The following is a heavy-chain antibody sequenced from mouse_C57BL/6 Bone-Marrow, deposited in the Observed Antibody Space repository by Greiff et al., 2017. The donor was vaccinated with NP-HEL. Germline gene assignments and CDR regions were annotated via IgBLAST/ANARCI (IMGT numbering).Heavy chain of an antibody. CDR2: IYPRSGNT. V-gene: IGHV1-81*01. Sequence: QVQLKQSGAELARPGASVKLSCKASGYTFTSYGISWVKQRTGQGLEWIGEIYPRSGNTYYNETFKGTATLTADKSSSRAYMELRRLTSEDSAVYFCARRRYYYGVGYFDYWGQGTTLTDSS. J-gene: IGHJ2*01. D-gene: IGHD1-1*01. CDR1: GYTFTSYG. CDR3: ARRRYYYGVGYFDY.